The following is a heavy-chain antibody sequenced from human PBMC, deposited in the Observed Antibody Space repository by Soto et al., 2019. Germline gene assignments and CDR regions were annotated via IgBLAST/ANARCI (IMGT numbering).Heavy chain of an antibody. CDR2: IYSDGST. CDR1: GFAVSDNY. D-gene: IGHD3-3*01. CDR3: AREWRNYFDS. Sequence: PVGSLRLSCAASGFAVSDNYMSWVRQAPGKGLEWVSFIYSDGSTYYADSVKGRFTISRDNSENTVSLQMSSLRVDDTALYYCAREWRNYFDSWGRGTLVTVSS. V-gene: IGHV3-66*01. J-gene: IGHJ4*02.